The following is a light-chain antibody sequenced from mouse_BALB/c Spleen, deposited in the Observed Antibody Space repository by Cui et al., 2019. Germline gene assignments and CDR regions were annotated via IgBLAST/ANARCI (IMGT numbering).Light chain of an antibody. CDR1: QDINSY. V-gene: IGKV14-111*01. Sequence: DTKMTQSPSSMYASLGDRVTITCKASQDINSYLSWVQQKPGKSPKTLIYRANRLVDGVPSRFSGSGSGQDYSLTISSLEYEDMGIYYCLQYDEFPYTFGGGTKLEIK. CDR3: LQYDEFPYT. J-gene: IGKJ2*01. CDR2: RAN.